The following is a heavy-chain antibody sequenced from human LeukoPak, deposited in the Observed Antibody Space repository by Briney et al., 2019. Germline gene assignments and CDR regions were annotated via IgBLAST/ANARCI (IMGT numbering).Heavy chain of an antibody. CDR3: ARVPLPLPDGIAAAGTR. J-gene: IGHJ4*02. CDR1: GFTFSSYA. V-gene: IGHV3-23*01. Sequence: GGSLRLSCAASGFTFSSYAMSWVRQAPGKGLEWLSKVSTTGAATFYADSVKGRFIVSRDNANNTLFLQMNSLRAEDTAVYYCARVPLPLPDGIAAAGTRWGQGTLVTVSS. CDR2: VSTTGAAT. D-gene: IGHD6-13*01.